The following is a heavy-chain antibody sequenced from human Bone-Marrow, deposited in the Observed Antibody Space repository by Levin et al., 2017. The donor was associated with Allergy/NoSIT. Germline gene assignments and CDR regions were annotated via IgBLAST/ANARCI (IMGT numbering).Heavy chain of an antibody. D-gene: IGHD6-19*01. J-gene: IGHJ2*01. CDR1: GGSMRSHY. CDR2: IHYSGST. V-gene: IGHV4-59*11. Sequence: SETLSLTCNVSGGSMRSHYWSWLRQSPGKGLEWIGYIHYSGSTHYNPSLKSRVTISVDTSKNQLSLRLSSVTAADTAVYYCARSRCVEVADLFEDWYFDVWGRGTVVPVSS. CDR3: ARSRCVEVADLFEDWYFDV.